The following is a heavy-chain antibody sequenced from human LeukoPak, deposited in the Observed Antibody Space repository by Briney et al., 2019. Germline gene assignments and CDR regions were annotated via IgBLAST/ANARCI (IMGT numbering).Heavy chain of an antibody. CDR2: IIPIFGTA. V-gene: IGHV1-69*06. CDR1: GGTFSTYA. CDR3: ARSRADYYHYYGMDV. J-gene: IGHJ6*04. Sequence: GASVKVSCKASGGTFSTYAINWVRQAPGQGLEWMGGIIPIFGTANYAQRFQGRVTITADKSTNTAYMDLSSLRSEDTAVYYCARSRADYYHYYGMDVWGKGTTVTVSS. D-gene: IGHD3-10*01.